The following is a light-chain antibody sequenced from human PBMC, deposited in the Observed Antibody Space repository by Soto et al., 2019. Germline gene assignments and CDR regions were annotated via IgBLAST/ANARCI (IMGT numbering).Light chain of an antibody. Sequence: QSALTQPASVSGSPGQSITVSCTGTSSDVGGYNYVSWYQQHPGKAPKLMIYEVSNRPSGVSNRFSGSKSGNTAPLTISGLQAEDEADYFCSSYTSSHTYVFGSGTKLTVL. CDR2: EVS. J-gene: IGLJ1*01. V-gene: IGLV2-14*01. CDR3: SSYTSSHTYV. CDR1: SSDVGGYNY.